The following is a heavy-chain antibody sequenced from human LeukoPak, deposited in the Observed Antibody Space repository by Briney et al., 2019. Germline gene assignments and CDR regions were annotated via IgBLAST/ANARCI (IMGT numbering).Heavy chain of an antibody. J-gene: IGHJ4*02. V-gene: IGHV5-51*01. D-gene: IGHD6-19*01. CDR2: IYPGDSDT. Sequence: GESLKISCKGSGYTFTSYWIGWVRQMPGKGLEWLGIIYPGDSDTRYSPSFQGQVTISADKSINTAYLQWSSLKASDTAMYYCARQEGYSSGWYFSSFDYWGQGTLVTVSS. CDR3: ARQEGYSSGWYFSSFDY. CDR1: GYTFTSYW.